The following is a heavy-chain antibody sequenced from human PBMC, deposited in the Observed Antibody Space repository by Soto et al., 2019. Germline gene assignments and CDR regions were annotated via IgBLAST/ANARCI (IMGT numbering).Heavy chain of an antibody. D-gene: IGHD6-13*01. Sequence: PGGSLRLSCAASGFTFSSYGMHWVRQAPGKGLEWVAVISYDGSNKYYADSVKGRFTISRDNSKNTLYLQMNSLRAEDTAVYYCAKSPIAAAGWFDPWGQGTLVTVSS. J-gene: IGHJ5*02. CDR2: ISYDGSNK. CDR1: GFTFSSYG. V-gene: IGHV3-30*18. CDR3: AKSPIAAAGWFDP.